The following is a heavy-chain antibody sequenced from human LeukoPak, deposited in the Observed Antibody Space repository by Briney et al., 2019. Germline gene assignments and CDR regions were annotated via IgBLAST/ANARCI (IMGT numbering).Heavy chain of an antibody. CDR1: GGSISGSSYY. D-gene: IGHD2-21*02. Sequence: SETLSLTCTVSGGSISGSSYYWGWIRRPPGKGLEWIGSIFDTGSPYHNPSLKSRVTISVDTSKTQLSLKLNYVTAADTAIYYCARHALVTSISTYNWLDPWGRGTLVTVST. CDR3: ARHALVTSISTYNWLDP. V-gene: IGHV4-39*01. CDR2: IFDTGSP. J-gene: IGHJ5*02.